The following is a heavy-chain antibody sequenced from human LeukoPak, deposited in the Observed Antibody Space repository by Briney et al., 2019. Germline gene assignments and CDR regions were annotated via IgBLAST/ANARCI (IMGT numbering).Heavy chain of an antibody. D-gene: IGHD4/OR15-4a*01. V-gene: IGHV3-9*03. J-gene: IGHJ6*03. CDR2: ISWNSGSI. Sequence: SGGSLRLSCAASGFTFDDYAMHWVRQAPGKGLEWVSGISWNSGSIGYADSVRGRFTISRDNAKNSLYLQMNSLRAEDMALYYCAKDISAKYYYYYMDVWGKGTTVTVSS. CDR1: GFTFDDYA. CDR3: AKDISAKYYYYYMDV.